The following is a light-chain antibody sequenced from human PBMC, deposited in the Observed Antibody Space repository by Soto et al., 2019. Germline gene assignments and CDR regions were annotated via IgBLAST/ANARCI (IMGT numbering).Light chain of an antibody. CDR1: SNDIGAYND. Sequence: QSALTQPASVSGYHGQSITISCTGTSNDIGAYNDVSWYQQHPGKAPKLLIYDVTNRPSWVADRFSGSKSGRTASLTISGLQPQDEADYYCSSDTSIIAVVFGGGTKLTVL. V-gene: IGLV2-14*03. CDR3: SSDTSIIAVV. J-gene: IGLJ2*01. CDR2: DVT.